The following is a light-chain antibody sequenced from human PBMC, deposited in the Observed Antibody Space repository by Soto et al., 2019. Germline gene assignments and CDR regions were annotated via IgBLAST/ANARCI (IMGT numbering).Light chain of an antibody. CDR3: HQYVSPGT. V-gene: IGKV3-20*01. CDR2: GGS. CDR1: QSVGSY. J-gene: IGKJ1*01. Sequence: EIVLIQSPATLSLSPGERATLSCGASQSVGSYLVWYQQKPGQAPRLLISGGSNRAAGIPDRFRGSGSGTDFTLSISRLEPEDFAVYYCHQYVSPGTFGQGTKVDIK.